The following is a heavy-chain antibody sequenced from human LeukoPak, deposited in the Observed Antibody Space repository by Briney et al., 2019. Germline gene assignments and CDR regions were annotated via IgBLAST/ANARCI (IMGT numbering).Heavy chain of an antibody. CDR2: ITSSSGTI. D-gene: IGHD6-19*01. CDR3: ARDSSVAAFDY. J-gene: IGHJ4*02. V-gene: IGHV3-48*02. Sequence: PGGSLRLSCEVSGFTFSSYDLNWVRQAPGRGLEWISYITSSSGTIYYAGSVKGRFTISRDNAKNSLSLQMNSLRDEDTAVYYCARDSSVAAFDYWGQGTLVTVSS. CDR1: GFTFSSYD.